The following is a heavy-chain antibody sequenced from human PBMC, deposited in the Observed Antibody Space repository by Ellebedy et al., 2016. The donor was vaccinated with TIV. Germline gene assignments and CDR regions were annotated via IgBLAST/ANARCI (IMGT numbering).Heavy chain of an antibody. Sequence: GGSLRLSCAASGFTFSNAWMNWVRQAPGKGLEWVGRIKSKTDGGAADYAAPVKGRFTISSDDSKNTPYLQINSMKTEDTAVYFCTTVYRYNYDSVWGQGTLVTVSS. CDR2: IKSKTDGGAA. CDR3: TTVYRYNYDSV. D-gene: IGHD5-18*01. J-gene: IGHJ4*02. CDR1: GFTFSNAW. V-gene: IGHV3-15*01.